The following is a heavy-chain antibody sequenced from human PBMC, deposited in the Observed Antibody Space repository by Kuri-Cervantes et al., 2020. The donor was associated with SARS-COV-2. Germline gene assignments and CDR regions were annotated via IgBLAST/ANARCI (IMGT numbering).Heavy chain of an antibody. D-gene: IGHD2-2*02. CDR2: LSSSGSTI. CDR3: AGDRYCSSTSSYISAGAYYFDY. Sequence: GGSLRLSCAASVFTFSSYEMNWVRQVPGKGLEWVSYLSSSGSTIYYADSVKGRFTISRDNAKNSLYLQMNSLRAEDTAVYYCAGDRYCSSTSSYISAGAYYFDYWGQGTLVTVSS. J-gene: IGHJ4*02. V-gene: IGHV3-48*03. CDR1: VFTFSSYE.